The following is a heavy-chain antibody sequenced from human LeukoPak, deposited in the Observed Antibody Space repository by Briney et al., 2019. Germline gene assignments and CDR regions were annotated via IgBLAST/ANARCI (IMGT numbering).Heavy chain of an antibody. J-gene: IGHJ6*03. Sequence: GGSLRLSCAASGFTFSSYEMNWVRQAPGKGLEWLSYIGSSDSTTHYADSVKGRFTISRDNAKNSLYLQMNSLRVEDTAVYYRARDGTPNYGSGWVYMDVWGEGTTVTISS. CDR3: ARDGTPNYGSGWVYMDV. V-gene: IGHV3-48*03. CDR1: GFTFSSYE. CDR2: IGSSDSTT. D-gene: IGHD6-19*01.